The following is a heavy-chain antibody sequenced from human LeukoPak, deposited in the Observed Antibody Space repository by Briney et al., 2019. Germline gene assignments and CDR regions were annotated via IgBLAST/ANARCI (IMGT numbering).Heavy chain of an antibody. Sequence: GGSLRLSCAGYGFTFHSYAMSWVRQAPGKGLEWVSTIGASGGTTYYADSVKGRFTISRDNSKNTLYLQMNSLRADDTAVYYCAKDPGRYCSSSSCYVSSFSGYFEYWGQGTLVTVSS. CDR3: AKDPGRYCSSSSCYVSSFSGYFEY. CDR1: GFTFHSYA. J-gene: IGHJ4*02. V-gene: IGHV3-23*01. D-gene: IGHD2-2*01. CDR2: IGASGGTT.